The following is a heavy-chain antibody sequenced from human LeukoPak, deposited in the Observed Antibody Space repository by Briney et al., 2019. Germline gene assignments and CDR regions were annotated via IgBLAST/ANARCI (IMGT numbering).Heavy chain of an antibody. CDR3: ARDAIDSVWANPYFDY. Sequence: GGSLRLSCAASGFTFSTYAMHWVRQAPGRGLEWVAIISYDGSNKYYADSVKGRFTISRDNSRNTLYLQMNSLRAEDTAVFYCARDAIDSVWANPYFDYWGQGTLVTVSS. CDR2: ISYDGSNK. CDR1: GFTFSTYA. V-gene: IGHV3-30-3*01. J-gene: IGHJ4*02. D-gene: IGHD6-19*01.